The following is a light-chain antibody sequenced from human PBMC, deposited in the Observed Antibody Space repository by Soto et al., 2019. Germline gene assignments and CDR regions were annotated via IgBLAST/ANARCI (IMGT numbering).Light chain of an antibody. V-gene: IGKV3-15*01. J-gene: IGKJ1*01. Sequence: EVVMTQSPATLSVSPGERATLSCRASQNVNANLAWYQQKPGQAPRLLIHGASTRATGIPARFSGRGFGTELSLTISSLQSEDFAVYYCQQYNTWLWTFGQGTKVEGK. CDR1: QNVNAN. CDR3: QQYNTWLWT. CDR2: GAS.